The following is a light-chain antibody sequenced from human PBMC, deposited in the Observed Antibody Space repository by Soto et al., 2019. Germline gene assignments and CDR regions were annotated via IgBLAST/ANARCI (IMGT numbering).Light chain of an antibody. V-gene: IGLV2-8*01. Sequence: QSVLTQPPSASGSPGQSVTISCTGTSSDVGGYNYVSWYQHHPGKAPKLIIYEVYKRPSGVPDRFSGSKSGNTAALTVSGLQAEDEADYYCSSYVGTNIYVFGTGTKVTVL. CDR2: EVY. CDR1: SSDVGGYNY. CDR3: SSYVGTNIYV. J-gene: IGLJ1*01.